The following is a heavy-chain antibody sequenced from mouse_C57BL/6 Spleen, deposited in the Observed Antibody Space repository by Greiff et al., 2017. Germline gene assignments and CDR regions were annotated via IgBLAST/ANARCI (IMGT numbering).Heavy chain of an antibody. Sequence: EVKLVESGGGLVKPGGSLKLSCAASGFTFSSYAMSWVRQTPEKRLEWVATISDGGSYTYYPDNVKGRFTISRDNAKNNLYLQMSNLKSEYTAIYYCADGGFAYWGQGTLVTVSA. J-gene: IGHJ3*01. V-gene: IGHV5-4*03. CDR3: ADGGFAY. CDR2: ISDGGSYT. CDR1: GFTFSSYA.